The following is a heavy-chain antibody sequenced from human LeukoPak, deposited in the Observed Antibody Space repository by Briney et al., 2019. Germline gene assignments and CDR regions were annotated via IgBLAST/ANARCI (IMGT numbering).Heavy chain of an antibody. Sequence: GGSLRLSCAASGFKFSDYYMTWIRQAPGKGLEWVSYISNSSDSIYYADSVEGRFTISRDNAKNSLYLQMNSLRAEDTAVYYCARVDSYSSSWYFDYWGQGTLVTVSS. V-gene: IGHV3-11*04. D-gene: IGHD6-13*01. CDR2: ISNSSDSI. CDR3: ARVDSYSSSWYFDY. CDR1: GFKFSDYY. J-gene: IGHJ4*02.